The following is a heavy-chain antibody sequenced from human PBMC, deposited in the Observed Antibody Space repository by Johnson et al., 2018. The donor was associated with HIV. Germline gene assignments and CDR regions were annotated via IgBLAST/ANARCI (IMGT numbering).Heavy chain of an antibody. J-gene: IGHJ3*02. CDR3: ASVHGIAVVDAFDI. Sequence: QMLLVESGGGVVQPGGSLRLSCAASGFTFSSYGMHWVRQAPGKGLEWVAFIRYDGSNKYYADSVKGRFTISRYNSKNTLYLQINSLRAEDTAVYYCASVHGIAVVDAFDIWGQGTMVTVSS. CDR2: IRYDGSNK. V-gene: IGHV3-30*02. CDR1: GFTFSSYG. D-gene: IGHD6-19*01.